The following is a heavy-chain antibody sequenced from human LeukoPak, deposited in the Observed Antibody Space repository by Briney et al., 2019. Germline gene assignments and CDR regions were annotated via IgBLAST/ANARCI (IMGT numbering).Heavy chain of an antibody. CDR2: INWNGGST. J-gene: IGHJ4*02. CDR3: AKDFGYCSSTSCSGYFDY. D-gene: IGHD2-2*01. Sequence: GGSLRLSCAASGFTFDDYGMSWVRQAPGKGLEWVSGINWNGGSTGYADSVKGRFTISRDNAKNSLYLQMNSLRAEDTALYYCAKDFGYCSSTSCSGYFDYWGQGTLVTVSS. V-gene: IGHV3-20*04. CDR1: GFTFDDYG.